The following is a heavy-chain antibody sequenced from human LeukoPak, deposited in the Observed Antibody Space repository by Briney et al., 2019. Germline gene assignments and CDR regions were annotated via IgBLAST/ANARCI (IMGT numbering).Heavy chain of an antibody. CDR3: ARQGQWLGSYYYYGMDV. Sequence: GESLKISCKGSGYSFTSYWIGWVRQMPGKGLEWMGIIYPGDSDTRYSPSFQGQVTISADKSISTAYLQWSSLKASDTAMYYCARQGQWLGSYYYYGMDVWGQGTTVTVSS. V-gene: IGHV5-51*01. D-gene: IGHD6-19*01. CDR2: IYPGDSDT. CDR1: GYSFTSYW. J-gene: IGHJ6*02.